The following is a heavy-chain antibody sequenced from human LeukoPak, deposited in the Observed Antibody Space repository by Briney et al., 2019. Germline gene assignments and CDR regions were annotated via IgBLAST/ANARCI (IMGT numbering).Heavy chain of an antibody. CDR2: IYPGDSDT. CDR3: ATYAGTSSKYFQH. D-gene: IGHD3-10*01. CDR1: GYSFTNSW. Sequence: GESLKISCKGSGYSFTNSWIGWERQMPGKGLEWMGIIYPGDSDTRYSPSFQGQVTISADKSISTANLQWSNLKASDTAIYFCATYAGTSSKYFQHWGQGTLVTVSS. V-gene: IGHV5-51*01. J-gene: IGHJ1*01.